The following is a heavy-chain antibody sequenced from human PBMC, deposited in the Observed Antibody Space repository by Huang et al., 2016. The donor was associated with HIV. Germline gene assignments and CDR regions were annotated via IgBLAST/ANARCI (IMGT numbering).Heavy chain of an antibody. CDR2: VDPEDGET. CDR3: ATVYRRFRNHDSGDYYFDY. J-gene: IGHJ4*02. CDR1: GYTLTELY. V-gene: IGHV1-24*01. Sequence: QVQLVQSGAEVKKPGASVKVSCKVSGYTLTELYMHWVRQAPGKGLEWKGGVDPEDGETIYAHEFQCRVTMTEETSTDTADMELSSLRSEDTAVYYCATVYRRFRNHDSGDYYFDYWDQGTLVTVSS. D-gene: IGHD3-22*01.